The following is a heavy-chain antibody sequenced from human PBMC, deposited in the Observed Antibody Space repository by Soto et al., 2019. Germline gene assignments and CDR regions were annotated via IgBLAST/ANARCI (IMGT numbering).Heavy chain of an antibody. CDR3: ATGYGSSWYDY. CDR2: IYYTGIT. Sequence: QLQLQESGPGLVKPSETLSLTCGVSGGSISSSSPYWGWIRQPPGKGLQWIGNIYYTGITYFNPSHKSRVTISVDTSKKQFFLKLTSVTAADTAVYYCATGYGSSWYDYWGQGTLVTVAS. J-gene: IGHJ4*02. CDR1: GGSISSSSPY. D-gene: IGHD6-13*01. V-gene: IGHV4-39*01.